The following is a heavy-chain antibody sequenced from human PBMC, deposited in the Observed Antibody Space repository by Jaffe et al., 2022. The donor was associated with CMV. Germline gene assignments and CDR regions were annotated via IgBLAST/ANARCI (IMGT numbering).Heavy chain of an antibody. Sequence: EVQLVESGGGLVQPGGSLRLSCAASGFTFSRYWMSWVRQAPGKGLEWVANINRDGSEKYYVDSVKGRFTISRDSAKNSLYLQMSNLRAEDTAVYYCATWEGSSWFDYWGHGTLVTVSS. CDR2: INRDGSEK. CDR1: GFTFSRYW. V-gene: IGHV3-7*01. CDR3: ATWEGSSWFDY. J-gene: IGHJ4*01. D-gene: IGHD6-13*01.